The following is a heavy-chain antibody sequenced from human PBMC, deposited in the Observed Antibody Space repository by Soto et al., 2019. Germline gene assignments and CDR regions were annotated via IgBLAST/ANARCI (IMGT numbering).Heavy chain of an antibody. Sequence: ASVKVSCKASGYTFTSYGISWVRQAPGQGLEWMGWISNYNGNTNYAQKVQDRVTMTTDTSASTTYMELRSLRSDDTAVYYCARGPRYCSSTTCFSGVTWFDPWGQGPMVTVYS. CDR3: ARGPRYCSSTTCFSGVTWFDP. J-gene: IGHJ5*02. CDR1: GYTFTSYG. CDR2: ISNYNGNT. V-gene: IGHV1-18*04. D-gene: IGHD2-2*01.